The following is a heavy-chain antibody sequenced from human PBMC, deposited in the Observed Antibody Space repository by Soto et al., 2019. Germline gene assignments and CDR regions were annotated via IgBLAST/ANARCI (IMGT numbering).Heavy chain of an antibody. J-gene: IGHJ5*02. D-gene: IGHD2-2*01. V-gene: IGHV1-69*06. CDR1: GGTFSSYA. CDR3: ATEGVPARNLRGFDP. CDR2: IIPIFGTA. Sequence: SVKVSCKASGGTFSSYAISWVRQAPGQGLEWMGGIIPIFGTANYAQKFQGRVTITADKSTSTAYMELSSLRSEDTAVYYCATEGVPARNLRGFDPWGQGTLVTVSS.